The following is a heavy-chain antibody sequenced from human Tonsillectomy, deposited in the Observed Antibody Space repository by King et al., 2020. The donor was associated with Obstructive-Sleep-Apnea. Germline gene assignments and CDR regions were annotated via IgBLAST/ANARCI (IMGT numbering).Heavy chain of an antibody. CDR3: ARDSPDILTGLEEDYFDY. D-gene: IGHD3-9*01. CDR2: IKQDGSEK. CDR1: GFTFSSYW. V-gene: IGHV3-7*01. J-gene: IGHJ4*02. Sequence: VQLVESGGGLVQPGGSLRLSCAASGFTFSSYWMSWVRQAPGKGLEWVANIKQDGSEKYYVDSVKGRFTISRDNAKNSLYLQMNSLRAEDTAVYYCARDSPDILTGLEEDYFDYWGQGTLVTVSS.